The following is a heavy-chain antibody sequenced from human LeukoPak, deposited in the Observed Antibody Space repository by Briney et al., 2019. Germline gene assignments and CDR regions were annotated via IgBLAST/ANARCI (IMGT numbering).Heavy chain of an antibody. CDR1: GFTFSSYD. J-gene: IGHJ4*02. V-gene: IGHV3-30*18. D-gene: IGHD6-19*01. CDR3: AKAGYSSGWGQGY. Sequence: PGGSLRLSCAASGFTFSSYDMHWVRQAPGKGLEWVAVISYDGSNKYYADSVKGRFTISRDNSKNTLYLQMNSLRAEDTAVYYCAKAGYSSGWGQGYWGQGTLVTVSS. CDR2: ISYDGSNK.